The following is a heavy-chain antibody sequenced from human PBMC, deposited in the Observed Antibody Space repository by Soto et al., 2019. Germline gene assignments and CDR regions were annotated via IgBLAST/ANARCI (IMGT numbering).Heavy chain of an antibody. D-gene: IGHD3-22*01. Sequence: PGGSLRLSCVGSGFTFDTYDLNWVRQAPGKGLEWISTISRSGGSTYYADSVKGRFTISRDNSRNTLDLHMDSLKAEDTALYYCAKEAYYSDNESHYYTPLDHWGQGTGVTVSS. CDR2: ISRSGGST. J-gene: IGHJ4*02. V-gene: IGHV3-23*01. CDR1: GFTFDTYD. CDR3: AKEAYYSDNESHYYTPLDH.